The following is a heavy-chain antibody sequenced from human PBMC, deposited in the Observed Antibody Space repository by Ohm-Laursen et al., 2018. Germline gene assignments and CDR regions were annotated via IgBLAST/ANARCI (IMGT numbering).Heavy chain of an antibody. V-gene: IGHV3-30*18. CDR1: GFIFINYA. D-gene: IGHD4-11*01. J-gene: IGHJ4*02. CDR2: ISNDGSDK. Sequence: SLRLSCAASGFIFINYAMHWVRQAPGKGLEWVAVISNDGSDKYYADSVKGRITISRDNSKNTLCLQMNSLREEDTAVYYCAKDRDYKFDYWGQGTLVTVSS. CDR3: AKDRDYKFDY.